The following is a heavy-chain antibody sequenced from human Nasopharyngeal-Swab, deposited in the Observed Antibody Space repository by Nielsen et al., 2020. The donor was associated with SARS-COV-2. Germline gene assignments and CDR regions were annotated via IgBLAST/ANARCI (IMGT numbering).Heavy chain of an antibody. Sequence: ASVKVSCKASGYSFTSYAIHWVRQAPGQGLEWMGIINPSGGSTSYAQKFQGRVTMTRDTSTSTVYMELSSLRSEDTAVYYCARDRGRGVIITNPMYYFDYWGQGTLVTVSS. CDR1: GYSFTSYA. D-gene: IGHD3-10*01. CDR2: INPSGGST. V-gene: IGHV1-46*01. J-gene: IGHJ4*02. CDR3: ARDRGRGVIITNPMYYFDY.